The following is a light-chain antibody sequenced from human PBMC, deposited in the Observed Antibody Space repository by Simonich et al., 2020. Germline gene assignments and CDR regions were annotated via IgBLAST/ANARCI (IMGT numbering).Light chain of an antibody. V-gene: IGLV2-23*01. Sequence: QSALTQPASVSGSPGQSITISCPGTSSDVGSYNLVSWYQQHPGKAPKLMIYEGSKRPSGVANRFSDSKSGNTASLTISGLQAEDEADYYCCSYAGSSTYVVFGGGTKLTVL. CDR1: SSDVGSYNL. CDR2: EGS. CDR3: CSYAGSSTYVV. J-gene: IGLJ2*01.